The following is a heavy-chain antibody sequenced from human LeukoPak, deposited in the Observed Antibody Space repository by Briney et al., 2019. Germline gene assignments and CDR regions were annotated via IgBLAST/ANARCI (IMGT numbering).Heavy chain of an antibody. Sequence: PLETLSLTCTVSGGSISSYYWSWIRQPPGKGLEWIGYIYYSGSTNYNPSLKSRVTISVDTSKNQFSLKLSSVTAADTAVYYCARGGEWELSFDPWGQGTLDTVSS. J-gene: IGHJ5*02. CDR2: IYYSGST. D-gene: IGHD1-26*01. CDR1: GGSISSYY. CDR3: ARGGEWELSFDP. V-gene: IGHV4-59*01.